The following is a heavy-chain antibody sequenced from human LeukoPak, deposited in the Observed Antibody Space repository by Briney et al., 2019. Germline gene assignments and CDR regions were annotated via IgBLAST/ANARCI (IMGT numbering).Heavy chain of an antibody. CDR1: GFTFSNYW. CDR2: IKQDGSEK. J-gene: IGHJ6*04. D-gene: IGHD3-10*01. Sequence: PGGSLRLSCAASGFTFSNYWMRWVRQAPGKGLEWVANIKQDGSEKYYVDSVKGRFTISGDNAKNSLYLQMNSLRAEDTAVYYCAKDQGYYGSGRGMDVWGKGTTVTVSS. CDR3: AKDQGYYGSGRGMDV. V-gene: IGHV3-7*01.